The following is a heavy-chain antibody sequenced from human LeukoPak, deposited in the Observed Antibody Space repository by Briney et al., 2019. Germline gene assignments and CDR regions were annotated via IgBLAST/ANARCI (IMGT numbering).Heavy chain of an antibody. J-gene: IGHJ5*02. D-gene: IGHD2-15*01. CDR3: ARAHPVYCSGGSCTANWFDP. Sequence: PSETLSLTCTVSGGSISSYYWSWIRQPAGKGLEWIGRIYTSGSTNYNPSLKSRVTMSVDTSKNQFSLKLSSVTAADTAVYYCARAHPVYCSGGSCTANWFDPWGQGTLVTVSS. V-gene: IGHV4-4*07. CDR2: IYTSGST. CDR1: GGSISSYY.